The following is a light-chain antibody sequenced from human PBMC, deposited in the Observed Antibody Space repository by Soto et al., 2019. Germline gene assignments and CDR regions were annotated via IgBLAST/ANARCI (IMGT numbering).Light chain of an antibody. V-gene: IGKV1-12*01. CDR1: QDITRW. CDR3: QQTNTFPLT. Sequence: DLQMTQSPSSVSGCVGVRVTIAWWASQDITRWLAWYQQKPGKAPKLLIYGASSLQSGVPSRFSGSGSETDFTLTISSLQPEDSATYYCQQTNTFPLTFGGGTKVDIK. J-gene: IGKJ4*01. CDR2: GAS.